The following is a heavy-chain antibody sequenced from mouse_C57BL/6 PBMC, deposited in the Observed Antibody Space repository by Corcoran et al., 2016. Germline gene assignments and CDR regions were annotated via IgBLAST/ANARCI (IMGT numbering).Heavy chain of an antibody. V-gene: IGHV1-55*01. D-gene: IGHD1-1*01. CDR3: ARSGLYYGSSYVAY. CDR2: IYPGSGST. J-gene: IGHJ3*01. CDR1: GYTFTSYW. Sequence: QVQLQQPGAELVKPGASVKMSCKASGYTFTSYWITWVTQRPGQGLEWIGDIYPGSGSTNYNEKFKSKATLTVDTSSSTAYMQLSSLTSEDSAVYYCARSGLYYGSSYVAYWGQGTLVTVSA.